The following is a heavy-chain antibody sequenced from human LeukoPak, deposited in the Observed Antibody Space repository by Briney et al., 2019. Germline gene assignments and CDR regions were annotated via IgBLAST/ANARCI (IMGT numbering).Heavy chain of an antibody. D-gene: IGHD3-22*01. Sequence: GGSLRLSCAASGFTFSSYGMHWVRQAPGKGLEWVGVISYDGSNKYYADSVKGRFTISRDNSKNTLYLHMNSLRAEDTAVYYCAKSYYDSSGYYRNWGQGTLVTVSS. CDR2: ISYDGSNK. J-gene: IGHJ4*02. V-gene: IGHV3-30*18. CDR1: GFTFSSYG. CDR3: AKSYYDSSGYYRN.